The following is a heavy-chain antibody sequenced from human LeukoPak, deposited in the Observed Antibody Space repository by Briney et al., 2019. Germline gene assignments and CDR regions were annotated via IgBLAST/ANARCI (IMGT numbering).Heavy chain of an antibody. V-gene: IGHV3-21*01. J-gene: IGHJ4*02. Sequence: GSLRLSCAASGFTSNIYTMNWVRPAPGKGLEWVSSISDNIIYIYYADSVKGRFTISRDNSKNTLYLQMNSLRAEDTAVYYCARDPARTYYYDSSGYYFDYWGQGTLVTVSS. D-gene: IGHD3-22*01. CDR2: ISDNIIYI. CDR1: GFTSNIYT. CDR3: ARDPARTYYYDSSGYYFDY.